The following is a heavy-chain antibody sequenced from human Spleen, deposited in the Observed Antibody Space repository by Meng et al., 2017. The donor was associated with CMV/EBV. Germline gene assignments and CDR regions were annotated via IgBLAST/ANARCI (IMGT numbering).Heavy chain of an antibody. CDR2: IYSGGST. CDR1: GFTVSSNY. CDR3: ARDSLTAGYYGMDV. Sequence: GGSLRLSCAASGFTVSSNYMSWVRQAPGKGLEWVSVIYSGGSTYYADSVKGRFTISRDNSKNTLYLQMNSLRAEDTAVYYCARDSLTAGYYGMDVWGQGATVTVSS. J-gene: IGHJ6*02. D-gene: IGHD1-20*01. V-gene: IGHV3-53*01.